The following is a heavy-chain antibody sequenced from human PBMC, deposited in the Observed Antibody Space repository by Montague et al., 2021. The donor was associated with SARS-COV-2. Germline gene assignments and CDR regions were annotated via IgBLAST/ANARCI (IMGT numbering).Heavy chain of an antibody. D-gene: IGHD3-10*01. Sequence: SETLSLTCAVSGGSFSSNYWSFIRQPPRKGLEWIAYINYSGGTNYNPSLKSRVTVSADTSKNHFSLQLRSATPADSAVYFCARATSVRGAVNWFDPWGQGTLVTVSS. J-gene: IGHJ5*02. CDR2: INYSGGT. V-gene: IGHV4-59*01. CDR3: ARATSVRGAVNWFDP. CDR1: GGSFSSNY.